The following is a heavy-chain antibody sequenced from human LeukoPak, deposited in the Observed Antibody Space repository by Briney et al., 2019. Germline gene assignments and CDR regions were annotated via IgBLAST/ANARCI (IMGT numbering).Heavy chain of an antibody. D-gene: IGHD3-10*01. CDR3: AKGYGSGSYYDSRYGMDV. CDR2: ISAYNGNT. V-gene: IGHV1-18*01. Sequence: ASVKVSCKASGYTFTSYGISWVRQAPGQGLEWMGWISAYNGNTNYAQKLQGRVTMTTDTSTSTAYMELRSLRSDDTAVYYCAKGYGSGSYYDSRYGMDVWGQGTTVTVSS. CDR1: GYTFTSYG. J-gene: IGHJ6*02.